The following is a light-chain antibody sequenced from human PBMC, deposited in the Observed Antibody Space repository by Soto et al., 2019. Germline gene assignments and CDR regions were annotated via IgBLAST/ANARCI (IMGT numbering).Light chain of an antibody. J-gene: IGKJ2*01. CDR2: GAS. Sequence: EIVMTQSPATLSVSPGERATLSCRASQSVSTNLAWYHQQPGQAPRLLIYGASTRATGIPARFSGSGSGTNFSLTISSLQSEDFAVYYCQQFNNWPQTFGQGTNLEIK. CDR3: QQFNNWPQT. V-gene: IGKV3-15*01. CDR1: QSVSTN.